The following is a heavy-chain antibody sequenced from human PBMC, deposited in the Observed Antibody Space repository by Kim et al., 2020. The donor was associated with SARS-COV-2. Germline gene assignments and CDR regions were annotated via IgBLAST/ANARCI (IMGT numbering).Heavy chain of an antibody. Sequence: IDYANSVKCRFSISRDNAKNSVYLQMNSLRAEDTALYYCTKDKRPGGAYDWGRKTLVTVSS. CDR3: TKDKRPGGAYD. J-gene: IGHJ4*02. D-gene: IGHD3-10*01. CDR2: I. V-gene: IGHV3-9*01.